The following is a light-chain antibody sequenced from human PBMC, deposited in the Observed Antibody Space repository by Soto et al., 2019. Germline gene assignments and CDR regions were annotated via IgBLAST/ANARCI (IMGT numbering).Light chain of an antibody. V-gene: IGKV1-39*01. CDR2: AAS. Sequence: DIQMTQSPSSLSASVGDRVTITCRASQSISSYLNWYQQKPGEAPKLLIYAASSLQSGVPSRFSGSGSGTDFTLTISSLQPEDFATYYCQQSHSTPQTFGQGTKVDIK. J-gene: IGKJ1*01. CDR1: QSISSY. CDR3: QQSHSTPQT.